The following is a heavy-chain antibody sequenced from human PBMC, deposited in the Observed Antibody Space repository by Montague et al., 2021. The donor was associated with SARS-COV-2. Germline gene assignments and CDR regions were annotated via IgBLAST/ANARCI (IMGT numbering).Heavy chain of an antibody. J-gene: IGHJ4*02. V-gene: IGHV4-38-2*02. CDR1: GDSITNNYY. CDR2: IYHSGTT. D-gene: IGHD2-21*01. Sequence: SETLSLTCTVSGDSITNNYYWGWIRQPPGKGLEWIGTIYHSGTTYYNPSLKSLVTISVDTSNNQFFLKLSSVTAADTAVYYCARRHIVASNRAFDYWGQGTLVTVSS. CDR3: ARRHIVASNRAFDY.